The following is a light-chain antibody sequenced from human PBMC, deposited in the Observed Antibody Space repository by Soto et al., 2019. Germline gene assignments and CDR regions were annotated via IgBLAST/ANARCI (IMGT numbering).Light chain of an antibody. Sequence: EIGLTQSPGTLSLSPGDRATLSCRASQSVPSNYLAWYQQKPGQAPRLLIFGASTRAIGIPDRFRGSGSGTDFTLTISRLEPADFAVYYCQQRSNWPPYTFGQGTKLEIK. CDR2: GAS. J-gene: IGKJ2*01. CDR1: QSVPSNY. CDR3: QQRSNWPPYT. V-gene: IGKV3D-20*02.